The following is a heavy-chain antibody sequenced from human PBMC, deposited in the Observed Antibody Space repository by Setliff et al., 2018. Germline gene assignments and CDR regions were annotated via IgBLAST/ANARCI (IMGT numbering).Heavy chain of an antibody. J-gene: IGHJ4*02. CDR2: IYSDGSA. CDR1: GGIIYDHW. D-gene: IGHD3-3*01. V-gene: IGHV4-4*07. CDR3: ARERQGGFLEWAPFDS. Sequence: ETLSRTCSVAGGIIYDHWWTWIRQPAGAGLEWIGRIYSDGSADYNPSLRSRVTISVDKSKNQFFLQLTSMTAADTALYFCARERQGGFLEWAPFDSWGQGVVVTVS.